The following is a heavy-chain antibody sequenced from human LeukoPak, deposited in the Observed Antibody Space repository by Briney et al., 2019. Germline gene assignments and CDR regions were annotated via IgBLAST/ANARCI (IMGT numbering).Heavy chain of an antibody. J-gene: IGHJ4*02. CDR2: ISYDGSNK. D-gene: IGHD3-10*01. CDR1: GFTFSSYA. CDR3: ARVMVRGLKATDY. V-gene: IGHV3-30*04. Sequence: PGRSLRLSCAASGFTFSSYATHWVRQAPGKGLEWVAVISYDGSNKYYADSVKGRFTISRDNAKNSLYLQRNSLRAEDTAVYYCARVMVRGLKATDYWGQGTLVTVSS.